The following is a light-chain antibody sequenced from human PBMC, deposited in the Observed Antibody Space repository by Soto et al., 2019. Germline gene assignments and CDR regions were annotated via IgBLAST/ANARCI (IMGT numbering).Light chain of an antibody. CDR2: GVS. V-gene: IGKV3-20*01. Sequence: EMVLTQSPGTLSLSRGERATISCRASQSVSSSYLAWYKQKPGQAPRLIIYGVSSRSTGIPDRFSGSGSGTVFTLTISRLEPEDFEVYYCQKYGSSLWTLVQGTKVAIK. CDR1: QSVSSSY. J-gene: IGKJ1*01. CDR3: QKYGSSLWT.